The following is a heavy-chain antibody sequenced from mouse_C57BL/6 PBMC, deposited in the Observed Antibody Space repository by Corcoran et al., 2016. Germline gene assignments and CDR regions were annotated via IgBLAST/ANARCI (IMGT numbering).Heavy chain of an antibody. CDR2: INPNNGGT. D-gene: IGHD2-1*01. V-gene: IGHV1-26*01. J-gene: IGHJ2*01. CDR1: GYTFTDYY. Sequence: EVQLQQSGPELVKPGASVKISCKASGYTFTDYYMNWVKQSHGKSLEWIGDINPNNGGTSYNQKFKGKATLTVDKSSSTAYMELRSLTSEDSAVYYCARDYGKRDYFDYWGQGTTLTVSS. CDR3: ARDYGKRDYFDY.